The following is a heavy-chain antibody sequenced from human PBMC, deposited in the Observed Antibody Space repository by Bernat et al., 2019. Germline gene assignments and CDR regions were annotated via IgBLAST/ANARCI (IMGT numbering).Heavy chain of an antibody. J-gene: IGHJ6*02. V-gene: IGHV3-30*18. D-gene: IGHD2-2*01. CDR3: AKASVPAGYYYYYYGMDV. Sequence: QVQLVESGGGVVQPGRSLRLSCAASGFTFSSYGMHWVRQAPGTGLAGVAVISYDVSNKYYADAVKCRLTISRDNSKNTLNLQMTSLRSEDTAVYYCAKASVPAGYYYYYYGMDVWGQGTTVTVSS. CDR1: GFTFSSYG. CDR2: ISYDVSNK.